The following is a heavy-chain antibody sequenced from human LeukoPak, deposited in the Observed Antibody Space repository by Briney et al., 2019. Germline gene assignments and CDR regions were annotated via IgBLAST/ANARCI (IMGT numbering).Heavy chain of an antibody. D-gene: IGHD4-17*01. CDR3: ARAPRGDYGRDAFDI. Sequence: SQTLSLTCTVSSGSISSGTYYWSWIRQPAGKGLEWIGRIYSSGSTNYNPSLKSRVTISVDTSKNQFSLKLSSVTAADTAVYYCARAPRGDYGRDAFDIWGQGTMVTVSS. CDR2: IYSSGST. V-gene: IGHV4-61*02. CDR1: SGSISSGTYY. J-gene: IGHJ3*02.